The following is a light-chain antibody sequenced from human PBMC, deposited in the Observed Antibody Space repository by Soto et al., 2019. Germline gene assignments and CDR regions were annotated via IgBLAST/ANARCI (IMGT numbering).Light chain of an antibody. Sequence: EILMTQSPGTLSVSPGERATLSFRAAQGVTTNFAWYQQKSGQSPRLLIYDVSNRATGVPARFSGSGSETDFTLTISGLRSEDSAVYFCQQYNNWPFSFGQGTRLEIK. CDR3: QQYNNWPFS. CDR2: DVS. V-gene: IGKV3-15*01. J-gene: IGKJ5*01. CDR1: QGVTTN.